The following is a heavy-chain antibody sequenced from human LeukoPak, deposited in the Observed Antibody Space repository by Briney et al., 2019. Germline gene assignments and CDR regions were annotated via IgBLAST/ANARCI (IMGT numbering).Heavy chain of an antibody. Sequence: GGSLRLSCTASQLTFSSSAMHWVRQAPGKGLEWVAVMSSDGRNKYYADSVKGRITIPRDNSKNTLYLQMNSLRVGDTAVYYCARGANDFWSGSVDYWGQGTLVTVSS. CDR2: MSSDGRNK. CDR3: ARGANDFWSGSVDY. J-gene: IGHJ4*02. V-gene: IGHV3-30*01. CDR1: QLTFSSSA. D-gene: IGHD3-3*01.